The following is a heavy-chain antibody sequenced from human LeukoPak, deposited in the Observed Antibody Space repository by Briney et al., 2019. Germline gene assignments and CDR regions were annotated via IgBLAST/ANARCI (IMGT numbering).Heavy chain of an antibody. J-gene: IGHJ4*02. Sequence: PSETLSLTCTVSGGSISSSTYYWGWIRQPPGKGLEWIGSGYYSGSTYYNPSLKSRVTISVDTSKNQFSLKLSSVTDADTAVYYCARSYSSGWNHFDHWGQGTLVTVSS. D-gene: IGHD6-19*01. CDR1: GGSISSSTYY. CDR3: ARSYSSGWNHFDH. CDR2: GYYSGST. V-gene: IGHV4-39*01.